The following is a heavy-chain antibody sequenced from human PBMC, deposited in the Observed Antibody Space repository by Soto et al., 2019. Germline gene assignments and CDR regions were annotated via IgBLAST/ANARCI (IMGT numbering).Heavy chain of an antibody. J-gene: IGHJ4*02. Sequence: PSETLSLTCTVSGGSISSYYWSWIRQPPGKGLEWIGYIYYSGSTNYNPSLKSRVTISVDTSKNQFSLKPSSVTAADTAVYYCARDIGYSSGWYYFDYWGQGTLVTVSS. CDR3: ARDIGYSSGWYYFDY. D-gene: IGHD6-19*01. V-gene: IGHV4-59*01. CDR2: IYYSGST. CDR1: GGSISSYY.